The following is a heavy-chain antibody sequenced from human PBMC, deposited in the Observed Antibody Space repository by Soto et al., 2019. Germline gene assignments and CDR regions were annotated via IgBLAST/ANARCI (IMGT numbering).Heavy chain of an antibody. V-gene: IGHV3-21*01. CDR3: ARGLRGYSSSWFYFDY. Sequence: PVGSLRLSCAASGFTFSSYSMNWVRQAPGKGLEWVSSISSSSSYIYYADSVKGRFTISRDNAKNSLYLQMNSLRAEDTAVYYCARGLRGYSSSWFYFDYWGQGTLVTVSS. CDR2: ISSSSSYI. J-gene: IGHJ4*02. CDR1: GFTFSSYS. D-gene: IGHD6-13*01.